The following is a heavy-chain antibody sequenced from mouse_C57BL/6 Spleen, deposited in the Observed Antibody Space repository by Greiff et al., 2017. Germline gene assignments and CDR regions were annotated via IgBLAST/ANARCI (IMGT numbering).Heavy chain of an antibody. CDR2: IYPRSGNT. Sequence: VQLQQSGAELARPGASVKLSCTASGYTFTSYGISWVKQRTGQGLEWIGEIYPRSGNTYYNEKFKGKATLTADKSSSTAYMELRSLTSEDSAVYFCARSNWDVPFVGYWGQGTTLTVSS. CDR1: GYTFTSYG. D-gene: IGHD4-1*01. V-gene: IGHV1-81*01. CDR3: ARSNWDVPFVGY. J-gene: IGHJ2*01.